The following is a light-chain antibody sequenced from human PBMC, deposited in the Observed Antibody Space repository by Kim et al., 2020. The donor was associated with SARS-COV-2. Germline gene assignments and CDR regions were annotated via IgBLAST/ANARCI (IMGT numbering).Light chain of an antibody. CDR2: WAS. Sequence: DIVMTQSPDSLAVSLGERATINCKSSQSVLYSSNNKNYLAWYQQKPGQPPKLLIYWASTRESGVPDRFSGSGSGTDFTLTISSLQAEDVAVYYCQKYYSTPVTFGQVTKLDI. J-gene: IGKJ2*01. V-gene: IGKV4-1*01. CDR3: QKYYSTPVT. CDR1: QSVLYSSNNKNY.